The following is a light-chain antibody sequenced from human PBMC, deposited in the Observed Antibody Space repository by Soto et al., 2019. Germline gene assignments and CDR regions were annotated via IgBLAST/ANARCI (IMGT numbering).Light chain of an antibody. CDR3: QQYGSSPYT. V-gene: IGKV3-20*01. Sequence: NVLTQSPGTLSLSPGQRATLSCRASQSVSSSYLAWYQQKPGQAPRLLIHGASSRATGIPDRFSGGGSGTDFTLTISRLEPEDSAVYYCQQYGSSPYTFGQGTKLEIK. CDR2: GAS. CDR1: QSVSSSY. J-gene: IGKJ2*01.